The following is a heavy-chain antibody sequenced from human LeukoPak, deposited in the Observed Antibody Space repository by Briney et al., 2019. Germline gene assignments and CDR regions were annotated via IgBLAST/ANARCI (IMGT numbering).Heavy chain of an antibody. CDR1: GFTFSHYA. Sequence: GRSLRLSCAASGFTFSHYAMHWARKPPGKGLEWVAAISYDGSHQYSADSVKGRLTISRDNSRHTRYLQMNSLRPEDTAVHYCARARNGTLKYWGQGTLVTVSS. J-gene: IGHJ4*02. D-gene: IGHD1-26*01. CDR3: ARARNGTLKY. V-gene: IGHV3-30*01. CDR2: ISYDGSHQ.